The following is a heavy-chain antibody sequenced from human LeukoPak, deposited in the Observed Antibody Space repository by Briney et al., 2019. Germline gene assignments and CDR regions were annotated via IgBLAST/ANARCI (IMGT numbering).Heavy chain of an antibody. Sequence: SETLSLTCAVSGGSISSYYWSWIRQPPGKGLEWIGYIYYSRNTNYNPSLKSRVTISGDTSKNQFSLKLRSVTAADTAVYYCGKLNGDYVTNWGQGTLVTVSS. CDR3: GKLNGDYVTN. CDR1: GGSISSYY. J-gene: IGHJ4*02. V-gene: IGHV4-59*01. CDR2: IYYSRNT. D-gene: IGHD4-17*01.